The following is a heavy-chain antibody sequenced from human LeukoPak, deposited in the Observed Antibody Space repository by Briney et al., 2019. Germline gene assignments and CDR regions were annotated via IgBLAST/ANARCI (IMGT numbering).Heavy chain of an antibody. CDR3: ARGFYYDSSGSPFGYYGMDV. D-gene: IGHD3-22*01. CDR2: INHSGST. V-gene: IGHV4-34*01. J-gene: IGHJ6*02. Sequence: ASETLSLTCAVYGGSFSGYYWSWIRQPPGKGLEWIGEINHSGSTYYNPSLKSRVTISVDTSKNQFSLKLSSVTAADTAVYYCARGFYYDSSGSPFGYYGMDVWGQGTTVTVSS. CDR1: GGSFSGYY.